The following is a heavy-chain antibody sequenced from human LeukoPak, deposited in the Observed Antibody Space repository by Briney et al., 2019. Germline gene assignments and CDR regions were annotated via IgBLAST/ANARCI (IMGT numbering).Heavy chain of an antibody. J-gene: IGHJ4*02. Sequence: GGSLRLSCAASGFTIHNYGMHWVRQAPGKGLEWVAIISYDGSSKYYADSVKGRFTISRDNSKNTLYLQMNSLGPEDTAMYYCAKVRVVFNWNYAYYFDYWGQGTLVTVSS. D-gene: IGHD1-7*01. V-gene: IGHV3-30*18. CDR3: AKVRVVFNWNYAYYFDY. CDR2: ISYDGSSK. CDR1: GFTIHNYG.